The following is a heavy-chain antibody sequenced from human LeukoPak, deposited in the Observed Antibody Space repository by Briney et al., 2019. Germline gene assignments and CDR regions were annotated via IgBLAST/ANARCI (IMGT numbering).Heavy chain of an antibody. Sequence: GASVKVSCKVSGYTLTELSMHWVRQAPGKGLEGMGGFDPEDGETIYAQKFQGRVTMTEDTSTDTAYMELSSLRSEDTAVYYCATLGYSGYEYYFDYWGQGTLVTVSS. CDR1: GYTLTELS. J-gene: IGHJ4*02. V-gene: IGHV1-24*01. CDR2: FDPEDGET. CDR3: ATLGYSGYEYYFDY. D-gene: IGHD5-12*01.